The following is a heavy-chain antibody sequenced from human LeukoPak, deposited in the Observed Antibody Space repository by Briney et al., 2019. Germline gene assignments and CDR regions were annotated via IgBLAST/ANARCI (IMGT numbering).Heavy chain of an antibody. CDR1: GFAFGDYA. CDR3: TRDLRSGFDY. Sequence: AGGSLRLSCTASGFAFGDYAMTWVRQAPGEGLGWVAFIRSNAYGCTTEYTASVEYRFTVSRDDSKTNLQMTSLKSEDTAAYYCTRDLRSGFDYWGQGTLVTVSA. J-gene: IGHJ4*02. D-gene: IGHD4-17*01. V-gene: IGHV3-49*04. CDR2: IRSNAYGCTT.